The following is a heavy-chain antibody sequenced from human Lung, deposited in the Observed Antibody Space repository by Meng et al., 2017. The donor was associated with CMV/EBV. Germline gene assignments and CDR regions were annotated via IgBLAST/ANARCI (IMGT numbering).Heavy chain of an antibody. V-gene: IGHV3-48*03. CDR1: GFTFSSYE. CDR3: ARDFQDLAVFEYSSFDAFDI. CDR2: ISSSGSTI. D-gene: IGHD6-6*01. Sequence: GGSXRLXCAASGFTFSSYEMNWVRQAPGKGLEWVSYISSSGSTIYYADSVKGRFTISRDNAKNSLYLQMNSLRAEDTAVYYCARDFQDLAVFEYSSFDAFDIWXQGTMVTVSS. J-gene: IGHJ3*02.